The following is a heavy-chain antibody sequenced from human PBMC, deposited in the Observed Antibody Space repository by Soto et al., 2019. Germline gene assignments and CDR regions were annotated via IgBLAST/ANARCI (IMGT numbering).Heavy chain of an antibody. D-gene: IGHD3-22*01. Sequence: QVQLVQSGAEVKKPGSSVKVSCKASGGTFSSYAISWVRQAPGQGLEWMGGIIPIFGTANYAQKFQGRVTITADESTSTAYMELTSLRSEDTAVYYCARYYYDSSGYYPNWFDPWGQGTLVTVSS. V-gene: IGHV1-69*01. CDR3: ARYYYDSSGYYPNWFDP. CDR2: IIPIFGTA. CDR1: GGTFSSYA. J-gene: IGHJ5*02.